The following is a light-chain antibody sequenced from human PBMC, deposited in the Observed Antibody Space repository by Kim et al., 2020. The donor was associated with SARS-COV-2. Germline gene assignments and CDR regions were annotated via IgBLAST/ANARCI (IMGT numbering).Light chain of an antibody. CDR3: LQYYDWPQYT. Sequence: EIVMTQSPATLSVSLGERVTLSCRASQNVRNDLAWYQQRPGQAPRLLVYGASTRSTDIPDRFSGIGSGTEFTLTISGLQSEDFAVYYCLQYYDWPQYTFGQCPKLEI. J-gene: IGKJ2*01. V-gene: IGKV3-15*01. CDR1: QNVRND. CDR2: GAS.